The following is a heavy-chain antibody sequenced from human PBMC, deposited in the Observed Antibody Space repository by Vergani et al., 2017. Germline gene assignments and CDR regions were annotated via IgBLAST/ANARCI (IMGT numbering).Heavy chain of an antibody. J-gene: IGHJ4*02. V-gene: IGHV1-2*02. CDR2: INPNSGGT. CDR1: GYTFTGYY. CDR3: ARPHGDILPPDPRRLDY. Sequence: QVQLVQSGAEVKKPGASVKVSCKASGYTFTGYYMHWVRQAPGQGLEWMGWINPNSGGTNYAQKFQGRVTMTRDTSISTVYMDLSNLRSEDTAVYYCARPHGDILPPDPRRLDYWGQGTLVTVSS.